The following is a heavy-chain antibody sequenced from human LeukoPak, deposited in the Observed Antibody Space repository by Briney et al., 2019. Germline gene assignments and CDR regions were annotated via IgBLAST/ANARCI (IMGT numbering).Heavy chain of an antibody. CDR3: ARVDTVMAYYFDL. Sequence: PGGALRLSCAASGFTVSTNCMTWVRQARWKGLEWVSTIYSGGTTYYADSGMGRFTISRHNSRNTQYLQMNSLRAEDTAVYYCARVDTVMAYYFDLWGQGTLVTVSS. CDR2: IYSGGTT. J-gene: IGHJ4*02. V-gene: IGHV3-53*04. D-gene: IGHD5-18*01. CDR1: GFTVSTNC.